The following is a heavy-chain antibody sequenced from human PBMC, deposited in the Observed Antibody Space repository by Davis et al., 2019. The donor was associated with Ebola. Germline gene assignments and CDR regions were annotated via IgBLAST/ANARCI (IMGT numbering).Heavy chain of an antibody. V-gene: IGHV3-53*01. Sequence: GGSLRLSCAASGFTVSSNYMSWVRQAPGKGLEWVSVIYSGGSTYYADSVKGRFTISRDNAKNSLYLQMNSLRAEDTAVYYCARGGSGSSWYWIYWGQGTRATVSS. D-gene: IGHD2-15*01. CDR3: ARGGSGSSWYWIY. CDR2: IYSGGST. CDR1: GFTVSSNY. J-gene: IGHJ4*02.